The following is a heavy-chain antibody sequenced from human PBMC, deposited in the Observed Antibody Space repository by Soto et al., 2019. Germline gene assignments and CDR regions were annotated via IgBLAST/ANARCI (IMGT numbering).Heavy chain of an antibody. CDR3: ARGYCSGGSCYVYYYYYYGMDV. V-gene: IGHV4-34*01. J-gene: IGHJ6*02. CDR1: GGSFSGYY. CDR2: INHSGST. D-gene: IGHD2-15*01. Sequence: PSETLSLTCAAYGGSFSGYYWSWIRQPPGKGLEWIGEINHSGSTNYNPSLKSRVTISVDTSKNQFSLKLSSVTAADTAVYYCARGYCSGGSCYVYYYYYYGMDVWGQGTKVTVSS.